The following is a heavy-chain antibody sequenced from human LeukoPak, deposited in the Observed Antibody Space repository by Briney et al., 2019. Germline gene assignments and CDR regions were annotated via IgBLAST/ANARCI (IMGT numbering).Heavy chain of an antibody. V-gene: IGHV1-8*01. Sequence: GASVKVSCKASGYTFTSYDINWVRQATGQGLEWMGWMNPNSGNTVYAQKFQGRVTMTRNTSISTAYMELSSLRSEDTAVYYCARGRGSSSSRYYFDYGGRGTLVTVSS. CDR1: GYTFTSYD. D-gene: IGHD6-6*01. CDR2: MNPNSGNT. J-gene: IGHJ4*02. CDR3: ARGRGSSSSRYYFDY.